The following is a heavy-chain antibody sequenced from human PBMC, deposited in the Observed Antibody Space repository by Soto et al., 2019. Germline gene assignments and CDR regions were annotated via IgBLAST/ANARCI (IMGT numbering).Heavy chain of an antibody. J-gene: IGHJ6*02. V-gene: IGHV3-30*18. CDR3: AKSRDATKILSGFYRLSVADV. CDR1: GFTFSDYA. CDR2: VSHDGRNT. D-gene: IGHD3-9*01. Sequence: GGSLRLSCAASGFTFSDYAMHWVRQAPGKGLEWVAVVSHDGRNTHYADSVKGRFTISRDSSKNTVSLEMTSLRAEDTAVYYCAKSRDATKILSGFYRLSVADVWGQETTVTLSS.